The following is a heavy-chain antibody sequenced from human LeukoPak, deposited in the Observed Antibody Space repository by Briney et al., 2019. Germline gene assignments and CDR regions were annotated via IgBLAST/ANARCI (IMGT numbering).Heavy chain of an antibody. CDR2: ISGSGGST. J-gene: IGHJ4*02. V-gene: IGHV3-23*01. Sequence: PGGSLRLSCAASGFTFSSYAMSWVRQAPGKGLEWVSAISGSGGSTYYADSVKGRFTISRDNSKNTLYLQMNSLRAEDTAVYYCARERFQTHPKPAPHFDYWGQGTLVTVSS. CDR1: GFTFSSYA. CDR3: ARERFQTHPKPAPHFDY.